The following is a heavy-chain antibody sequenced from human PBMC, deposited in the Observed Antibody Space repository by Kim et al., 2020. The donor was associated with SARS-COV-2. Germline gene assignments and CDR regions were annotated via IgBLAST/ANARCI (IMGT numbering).Heavy chain of an antibody. D-gene: IGHD3-16*02. J-gene: IGHJ4*02. Sequence: GGPNCAQKFQGGVTMTRDTSISPVYLELPSLRSDDTAVYYCARSSLLDFDYWGQGTLVTVSS. CDR3: ARSSLLDFDY. V-gene: IGHV1-2*02. CDR2: GGP.